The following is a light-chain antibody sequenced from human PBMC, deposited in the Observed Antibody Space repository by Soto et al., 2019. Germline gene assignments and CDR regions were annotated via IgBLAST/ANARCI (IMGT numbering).Light chain of an antibody. CDR2: GAS. J-gene: IGKJ1*01. V-gene: IGKV3-15*01. CDR1: QSVSST. Sequence: EIVMTQSPATLSVSPGERATLSCRASQSVSSTLAWYQQKPGQAPRLLIYGASTRATAIPARFSGSGSGTEFTLTISSLQSEDFSVYYCQQYNKWPWTLGQGTKVEVK. CDR3: QQYNKWPWT.